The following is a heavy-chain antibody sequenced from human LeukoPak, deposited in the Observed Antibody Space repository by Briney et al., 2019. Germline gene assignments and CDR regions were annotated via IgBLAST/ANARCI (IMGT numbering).Heavy chain of an antibody. Sequence: AASVKVSCKASGGTFSSYAISWVRQAPGQGLEWMGRIIPILGIANYAQKFRGRVTITADKSTSTAYMELSSLRSEDTAVYYCARDYDSSGYLYYFDYWGQGTLVTVSS. J-gene: IGHJ4*02. CDR2: IIPILGIA. CDR3: ARDYDSSGYLYYFDY. D-gene: IGHD3-22*01. CDR1: GGTFSSYA. V-gene: IGHV1-69*04.